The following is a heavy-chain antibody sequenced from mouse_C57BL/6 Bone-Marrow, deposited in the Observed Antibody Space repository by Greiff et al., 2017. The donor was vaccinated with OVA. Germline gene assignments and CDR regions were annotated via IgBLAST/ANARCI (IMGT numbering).Heavy chain of an antibody. V-gene: IGHV2-2*01. CDR2: IWSGGST. CDR1: GFSLTSYG. CDR3: ARVVTDWYFDV. D-gene: IGHD2-5*01. Sequence: VKLMESGPGLVQPSQSLSITCTVSGFSLTSYGVHWVRQSPGKGLEWLGVIWSGGSTDYNAAFISRLSISKDNSKSQVFFKMNSLQADDTAIYYCARVVTDWYFDVWGTGTTVTVSS. J-gene: IGHJ1*03.